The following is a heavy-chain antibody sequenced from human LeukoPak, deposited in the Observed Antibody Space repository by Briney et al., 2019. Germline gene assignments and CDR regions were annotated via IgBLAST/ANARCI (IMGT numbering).Heavy chain of an antibody. CDR3: ARPRGSYYANFDY. V-gene: IGHV4-34*01. J-gene: IGHJ4*02. Sequence: SETLSLICAVYGGSFSGYYWSWIRQPPGKGLEWIGEINHSGSTNYNPSLKSRVTISVDTSKNQFSLKLSSVTAADTAVYYCARPRGSYYANFDYWGQGTLVTVSS. CDR1: GGSFSGYY. D-gene: IGHD1-26*01. CDR2: INHSGST.